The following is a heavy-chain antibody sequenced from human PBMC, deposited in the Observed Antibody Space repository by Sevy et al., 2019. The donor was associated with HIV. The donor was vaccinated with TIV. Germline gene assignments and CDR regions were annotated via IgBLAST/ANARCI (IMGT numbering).Heavy chain of an antibody. CDR3: AKDSSYYYGSGSYNY. Sequence: GGSLRLSCAASGFTFSSYGMHWVRQAPGKGLEWVAVISYDGSNKYYADSVKGRFTISRDNSKNTLYLQMNSLRAEDTAWYYCAKDSSYYYGSGSYNYWGQGTLVTVSS. CDR1: GFTFSSYG. V-gene: IGHV3-30*18. J-gene: IGHJ4*02. CDR2: ISYDGSNK. D-gene: IGHD3-10*01.